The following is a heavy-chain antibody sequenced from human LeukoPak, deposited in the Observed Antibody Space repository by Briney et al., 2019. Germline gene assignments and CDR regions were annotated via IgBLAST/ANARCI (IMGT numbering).Heavy chain of an antibody. J-gene: IGHJ5*02. V-gene: IGHV3-23*01. Sequence: GGSLRLSCAASGFTFSSYAMSWVRQAPGKGLEWVSAISGSGGSTYYADSVKGRFTISRDNSKNTLYLQMNSLRVEDTAVYYCAKDGGMVRGVIFQSWGQGTLVTVSS. CDR1: GFTFSSYA. D-gene: IGHD3-10*01. CDR3: AKDGGMVRGVIFQS. CDR2: ISGSGGST.